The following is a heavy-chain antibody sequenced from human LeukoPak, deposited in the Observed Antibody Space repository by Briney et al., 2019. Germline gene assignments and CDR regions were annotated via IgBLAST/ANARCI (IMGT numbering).Heavy chain of an antibody. Sequence: ASVKVSCKASGYTFTSYDINWVRQATGQGLEWMGWMNPNSGNTGYAQKFQGRVTMTRNTSISTAYMELSRLRSDDTAVYYCASLYSSERYYFDYWGQGTLVTVSS. V-gene: IGHV1-8*01. D-gene: IGHD4-11*01. CDR2: MNPNSGNT. CDR1: GYTFTSYD. CDR3: ASLYSSERYYFDY. J-gene: IGHJ4*02.